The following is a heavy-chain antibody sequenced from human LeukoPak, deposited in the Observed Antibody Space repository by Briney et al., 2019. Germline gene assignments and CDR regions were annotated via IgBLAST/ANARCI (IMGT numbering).Heavy chain of an antibody. Sequence: GGSLRLSCVASGFTFSSYAMHWVRQAPGKGLEYVSAISSNGGSTYYANSVKGRFTISRDNSKNTLYLQMGSLRAEDMAVYYCARERWLDYWGQGTLVTVSS. V-gene: IGHV3-64*01. D-gene: IGHD6-19*01. CDR3: ARERWLDY. CDR1: GFTFSSYA. J-gene: IGHJ4*02. CDR2: ISSNGGST.